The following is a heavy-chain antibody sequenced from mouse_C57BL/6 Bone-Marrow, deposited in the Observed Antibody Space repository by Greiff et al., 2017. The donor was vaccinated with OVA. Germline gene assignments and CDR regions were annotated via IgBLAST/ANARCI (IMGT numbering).Heavy chain of an antibody. CDR2: IRLKSDNYAT. D-gene: IGHD2-1*01. Sequence: EVKLMESGGGLVQPGGSMKLSCVASGFTFSNYWMNWVRQSPEKGLEWVAQIRLKSDNYATHYAESVKGRFTISRDDSKSSVYLQMNNLRAEDTGIYYCTDLLTWYFDVWGTGTTVTVSS. J-gene: IGHJ1*03. CDR1: GFTFSNYW. CDR3: TDLLTWYFDV. V-gene: IGHV6-3*01.